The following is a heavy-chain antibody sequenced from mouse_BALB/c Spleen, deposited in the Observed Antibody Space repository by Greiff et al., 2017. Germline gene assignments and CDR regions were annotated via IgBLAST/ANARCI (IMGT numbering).Heavy chain of an antibody. V-gene: IGHV1-82*01. J-gene: IGHJ3*01. Sequence: QVQLKESGPELVKPGASVKISCKASGYAFSSSWMNWVKQRPGQGLEWIGRIYPGDGDTNYNGKFKGKATLTADKSSSTAYMQLSSLTSVDSAVYFCAREYDEGFAYWGQGTLVTVSA. CDR3: AREYDEGFAY. CDR1: GYAFSSSW. CDR2: IYPGDGDT. D-gene: IGHD2-14*01.